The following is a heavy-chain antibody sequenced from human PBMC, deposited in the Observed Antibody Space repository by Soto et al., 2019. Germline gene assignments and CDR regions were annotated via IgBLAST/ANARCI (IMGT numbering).Heavy chain of an antibody. J-gene: IGHJ2*01. CDR1: GVTFRILN. Sequence: GGSLKLSCTSSGVTFRILNINVVLQDPGKGLEWISYISSSTTTIFYADSVKGRFTISRDNAKNSLYLQMNSLRAEDTAVYTCAKEHAGLARYCDLWCRRTLVTGSS. CDR2: ISSSTTTI. CDR3: AKEHAGLARYCDL. V-gene: IGHV3-48*01.